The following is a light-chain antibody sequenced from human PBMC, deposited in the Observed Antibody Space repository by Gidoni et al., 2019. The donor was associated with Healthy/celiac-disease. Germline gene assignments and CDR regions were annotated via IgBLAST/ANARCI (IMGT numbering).Light chain of an antibody. J-gene: IGKJ4*01. Sequence: EMVLTQSPATLSLSPVERATLSCRASQSVSSYLAWYQQKPGQAPRLLIYDASNRATGIPARFSGSGSGTDFTLTISSLEPEDFAVYYCQQRSNWPRVTFGGGTKVEIK. CDR2: DAS. V-gene: IGKV3-11*01. CDR3: QQRSNWPRVT. CDR1: QSVSSY.